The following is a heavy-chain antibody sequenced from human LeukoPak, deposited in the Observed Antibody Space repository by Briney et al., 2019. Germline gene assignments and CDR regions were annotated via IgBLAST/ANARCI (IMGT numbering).Heavy chain of an antibody. CDR2: ISYDGSNK. V-gene: IGHV3-30-3*01. CDR3: ARADYGGNIDY. J-gene: IGHJ4*02. Sequence: GSLRLSCAASGFTVSSNYMSWVRQAPGKGLEWVAVISYDGSNKYYADSVKGRFTISRDNSKNTLYLQMNSLRAEDTAVYYCARADYGGNIDYWGQGTLVTVSS. D-gene: IGHD4-23*01. CDR1: GFTVSSNY.